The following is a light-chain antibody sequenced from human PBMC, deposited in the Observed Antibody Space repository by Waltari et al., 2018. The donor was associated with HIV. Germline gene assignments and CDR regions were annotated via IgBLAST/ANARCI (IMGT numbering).Light chain of an antibody. V-gene: IGKV4-1*01. J-gene: IGKJ1*01. CDR1: QSVFSTSNGRNY. CDR3: QQFYSSWT. Sequence: IVMTQSPGSLAVSLGDRATINCKSSQSVFSTSNGRNYLAWYQQKAGQPPRLLISWASTRESGVPDRVSGSGYGADFTLTISSLQAEDVAVYFCQQFYSSWTFGQGTKVEMK. CDR2: WAS.